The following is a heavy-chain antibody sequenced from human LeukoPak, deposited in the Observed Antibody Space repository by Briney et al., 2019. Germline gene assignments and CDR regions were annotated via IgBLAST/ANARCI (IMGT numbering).Heavy chain of an antibody. J-gene: IGHJ5*02. CDR3: ARSPKGDHWFDP. CDR2: IYSSGST. Sequence: SETLSLTCTVSGGSITSHYWSWIRQPPGKGLEWIGYIYSSGSTNYNPSLKSRVTISVDTSKNQFSLKLSSVTAADTAVYFCARSPKGDHWFDPWGQGTLVTVSS. CDR1: GGSITSHY. D-gene: IGHD3-10*01. V-gene: IGHV4-59*11.